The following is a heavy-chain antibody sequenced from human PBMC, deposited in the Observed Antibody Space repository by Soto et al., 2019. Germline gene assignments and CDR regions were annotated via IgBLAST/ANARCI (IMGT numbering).Heavy chain of an antibody. V-gene: IGHV3-30*18. Sequence: QVQLVESGGGVVQPGRSLRLSCAASRFTFSSWGMYWVRQAPGKGLEWVALISSDGSNKYYAESVKGRFTISRDNSENTLYLQMDSLRTEDTAVYYCAKSGYGNGYIDYWGQGTLVTVSS. CDR2: ISSDGSNK. CDR1: RFTFSSWG. D-gene: IGHD5-18*01. J-gene: IGHJ4*02. CDR3: AKSGYGNGYIDY.